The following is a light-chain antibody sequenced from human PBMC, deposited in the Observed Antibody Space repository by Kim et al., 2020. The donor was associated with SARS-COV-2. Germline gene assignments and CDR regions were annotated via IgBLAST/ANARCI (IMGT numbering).Light chain of an antibody. CDR3: QQYNSYPWT. V-gene: IGKV1-5*03. J-gene: IGKJ1*01. CDR1: QSSSSW. Sequence: AAGGDRVTITCRASQSSSSWLAWYQQKPGKAPKLLIYKASSLESGVPSRFSGSGSGTEFTLTSSSLQPDDFATYYCQQYNSYPWTFGQGTKVDIK. CDR2: KAS.